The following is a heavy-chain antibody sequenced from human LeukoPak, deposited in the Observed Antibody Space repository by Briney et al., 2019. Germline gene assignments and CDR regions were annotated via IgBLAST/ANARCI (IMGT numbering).Heavy chain of an antibody. D-gene: IGHD3-16*01. CDR3: ARVASSVSDI. Sequence: SETLSLTCSVSGDSISDFYWTWIRQPPGKGLEWIGYISSSGTPTYSPSLKSRVSLSADASKNQLSLKVTPVTAADTALYYCARVASSVSDIWGQGRLVIVSS. J-gene: IGHJ3*02. CDR1: GDSISDFY. CDR2: ISSSGTP. V-gene: IGHV4-59*01.